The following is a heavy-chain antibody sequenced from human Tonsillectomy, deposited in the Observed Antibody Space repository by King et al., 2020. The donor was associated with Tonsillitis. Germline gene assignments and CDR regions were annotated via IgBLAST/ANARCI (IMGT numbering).Heavy chain of an antibody. Sequence: VQLVESGGGLVQPGGSLRLSCPASGFSVSGTYMSWVRHAPGKRLEWVSGICSSGDTAYADPVRGRFTSSTDNYKNTLYLQMNSLRVEDTAIYYCARGYRDHIRYLESWGQGTLVTVSS. D-gene: IGHD4-17*01. CDR1: GFSVSGTY. J-gene: IGHJ4*02. V-gene: IGHV3-66*01. CDR2: ICSSGDT. CDR3: ARGYRDHIRYLES.